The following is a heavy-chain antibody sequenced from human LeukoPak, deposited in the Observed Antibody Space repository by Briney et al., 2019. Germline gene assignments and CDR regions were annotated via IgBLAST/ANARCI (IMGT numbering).Heavy chain of an antibody. CDR1: GGSISSYY. CDR3: ARYGGYGYDSSGYYSAGLIDP. V-gene: IGHV4-59*08. D-gene: IGHD3-22*01. Sequence: TSETLSLTCTVSGGSISSYYWSWIRQPLGKGLEWIGYIYYSWSTNYNPSLKSRVTISVDTSKNQFSLKLSSVTAADTAVYYCARYGGYGYDSSGYYSAGLIDPWGQGTLVTVSS. J-gene: IGHJ5*02. CDR2: IYYSWST.